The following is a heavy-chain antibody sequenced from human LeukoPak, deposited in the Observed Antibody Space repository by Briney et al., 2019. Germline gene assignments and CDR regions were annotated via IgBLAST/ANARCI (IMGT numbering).Heavy chain of an antibody. CDR2: ISYDGSNK. CDR3: AKDRTPMTAMCY. CDR1: GFTFSSYG. V-gene: IGHV3-30*18. J-gene: IGHJ4*02. Sequence: PGRSLRLSCAASGFTFSSYGMHWVRQAPGKGLEWVAVISYDGSNKYYADSVKGRFTISRDNSKNTLYLQMNSLRAEDTAVYYCAKDRTPMTAMCYWGQGTLVTVSS. D-gene: IGHD3-22*01.